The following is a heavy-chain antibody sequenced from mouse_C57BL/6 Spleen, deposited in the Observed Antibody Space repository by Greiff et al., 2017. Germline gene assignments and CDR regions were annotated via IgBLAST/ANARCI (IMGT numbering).Heavy chain of an antibody. CDR3: TRGYYGSRYFDV. CDR1: GYTFTDYE. Sequence: VQLQQSGAELVRPGASVTLSCKASGYTFTDYEMHWVKQTPVHGLEWIGAIDPETGGTAYNQKFKGKAILTADKSSSPAYMELRSLTSVDSAVYYCTRGYYGSRYFDVWGTGTTVTVSS. V-gene: IGHV1-15*01. D-gene: IGHD1-1*01. J-gene: IGHJ1*03. CDR2: IDPETGGT.